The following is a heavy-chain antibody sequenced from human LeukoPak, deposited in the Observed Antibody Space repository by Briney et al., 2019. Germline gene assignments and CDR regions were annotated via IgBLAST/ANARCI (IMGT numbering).Heavy chain of an antibody. CDR1: GFTFTNAC. V-gene: IGHV3-15*01. D-gene: IGHD5-18*01. CDR2: IKSQTDGGTT. Sequence: GVSLRLSCKGSGFTFTNACMSWVRVAPGNGLEWVGNIKSQTDGGTTDYAAPVKGRFTISRDDSKNTVYLQLNSLKTEDTAVYYCTTGTWIQLWLADYWGQGTLVTVSS. J-gene: IGHJ4*02. CDR3: TTGTWIQLWLADY.